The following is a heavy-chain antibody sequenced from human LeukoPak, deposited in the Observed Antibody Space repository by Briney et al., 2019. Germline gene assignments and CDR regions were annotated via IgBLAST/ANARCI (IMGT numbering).Heavy chain of an antibody. J-gene: IGHJ3*02. Sequence: GGSLRLSCAASGFTFSSYAMSWVRQAPGKGLEWVSAISGSGGSTYYADSVKGRFTISRDNSKNTLYLQMNSLRAEDTAVYYRHLAGYPYDAFDIWGQGTMVTVSS. CDR2: ISGSGGST. V-gene: IGHV3-23*01. CDR1: GFTFSSYA. D-gene: IGHD3-9*01. CDR3: HLAGYPYDAFDI.